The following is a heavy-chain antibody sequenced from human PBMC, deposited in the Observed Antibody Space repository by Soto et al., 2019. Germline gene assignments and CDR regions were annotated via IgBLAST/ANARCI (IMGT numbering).Heavy chain of an antibody. J-gene: IGHJ6*02. V-gene: IGHV1-24*01. Sequence: ASVKVSCKVSGYTLTELSMHWVRQAPGKGLEWMGGFDPEDGETIYAQKFQGGVTMTEDTSTDTAYMELSSLRSEDTAVYYCATVMVGATPYRYYYGMDVWGQGTTVTVSS. D-gene: IGHD1-26*01. CDR3: ATVMVGATPYRYYYGMDV. CDR2: FDPEDGET. CDR1: GYTLTELS.